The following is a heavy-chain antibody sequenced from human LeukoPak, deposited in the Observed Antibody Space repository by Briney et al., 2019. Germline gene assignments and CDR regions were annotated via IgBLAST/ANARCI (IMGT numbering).Heavy chain of an antibody. CDR2: ISYDGGNK. CDR3: ARGARGSGWRVFDY. Sequence: PGRSLRLSCAASGFTFSSYAMHWVRQAPGKGLEWVALISYDGGNKYSADSVKGRFTISRDNSKNTLYLQMNSLRAEDTSVYYCARGARGSGWRVFDYWGQGTLVTVSS. D-gene: IGHD6-19*01. J-gene: IGHJ4*02. CDR1: GFTFSSYA. V-gene: IGHV3-30*04.